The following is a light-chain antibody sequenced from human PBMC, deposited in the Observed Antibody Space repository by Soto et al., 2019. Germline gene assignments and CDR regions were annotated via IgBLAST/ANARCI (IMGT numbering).Light chain of an antibody. CDR3: HQRQSSPRT. CDR1: QYINTR. Sequence: IVLTQSPATLSSFPGDRVTLSCRASQYINTRLAWYQHRPCQAPSLLIYHTSIRAAGIPARFSASGTGTDFTLTISDVQPEDFAVYYCHQRQSSPRTFGQGTKVDIK. J-gene: IGKJ1*01. CDR2: HTS. V-gene: IGKV3-11*01.